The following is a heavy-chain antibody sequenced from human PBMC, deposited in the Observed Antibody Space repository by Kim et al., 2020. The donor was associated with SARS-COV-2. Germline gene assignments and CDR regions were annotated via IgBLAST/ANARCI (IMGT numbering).Heavy chain of an antibody. CDR1: GYIFTKYG. V-gene: IGHV7-4-1*02. J-gene: IGHJ3*01. Sequence: ASVKVSCKASGYIFTKYGLNWVRQAPGQRLEWMGWFNTITGKSTNAQGFAGRFVFSLDTSVSTAYLEINNLKAEDTAVYFCAKETDDTFDVWGQGTMVIVSS. CDR3: AKETDDTFDV. D-gene: IGHD2-21*02. CDR2: FNTITGKS.